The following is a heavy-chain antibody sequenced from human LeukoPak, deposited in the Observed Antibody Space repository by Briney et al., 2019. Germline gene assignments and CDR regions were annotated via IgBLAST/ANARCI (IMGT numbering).Heavy chain of an antibody. J-gene: IGHJ4*02. CDR3: AKSLHSSGWYY. D-gene: IGHD6-13*01. CDR1: GFTFSTYA. V-gene: IGHV3-23*01. CDR2: ISGSGDTR. Sequence: GGSLRLSCAASGFTFSTYAMSWVRQAPGKGLQWVSAISGSGDTRYYADSVKGRFTISRDNSMNTVYLQMNSLRAEDTAVYYCAKSLHSSGWYYWGQGTLVTASS.